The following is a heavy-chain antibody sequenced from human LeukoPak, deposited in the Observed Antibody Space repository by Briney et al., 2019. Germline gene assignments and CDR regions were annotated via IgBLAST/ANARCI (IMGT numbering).Heavy chain of an antibody. CDR3: ARGKGKYSSSSLGY. CDR1: GYTFTSYD. Sequence: ASVKVSCTASGYTFTSYDINWVRQATGQGLEWMGWMNPNSGNTGYAQKFQGRVTITRNTSISTAYMELSSLRSDDTAVYYCARGKGKYSSSSLGYWGQGTLVTVSS. V-gene: IGHV1-8*03. D-gene: IGHD6-6*01. J-gene: IGHJ4*02. CDR2: MNPNSGNT.